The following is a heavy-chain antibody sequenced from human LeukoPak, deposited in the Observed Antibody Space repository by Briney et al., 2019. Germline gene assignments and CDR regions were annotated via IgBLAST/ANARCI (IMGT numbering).Heavy chain of an antibody. D-gene: IGHD3-22*01. V-gene: IGHV4-59*08. J-gene: IGHJ4*02. Sequence: SSETLSLTCTVSGGSISSDYWSWIRQPPGKGLELVGYIYYSGITNYNPSLKSRVTISVDTSKNQFSLKLSSVTAADTAVYYCARLHYDSSGYYYFDYWGQGTLVTVSS. CDR1: GGSISSDY. CDR3: ARLHYDSSGYYYFDY. CDR2: IYYSGIT.